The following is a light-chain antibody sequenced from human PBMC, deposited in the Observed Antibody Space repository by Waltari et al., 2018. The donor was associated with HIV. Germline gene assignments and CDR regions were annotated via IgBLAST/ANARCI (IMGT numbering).Light chain of an antibody. CDR2: GAS. V-gene: IGKV3-15*01. CDR1: QSVSSN. CDR3: QQYNNWPIT. Sequence: EKVMTQSPATLSVSPGERATLSCRASQSVSSNLAWYQQKPGQAPRLLIYGASTRATGIPARFSATGSGTEFSLTISSLQSEDFAVYYCQQYNNWPITFGQGTRLKIK. J-gene: IGKJ5*01.